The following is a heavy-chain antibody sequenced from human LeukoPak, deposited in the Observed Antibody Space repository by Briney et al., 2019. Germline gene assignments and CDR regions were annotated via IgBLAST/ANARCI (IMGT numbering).Heavy chain of an antibody. CDR3: ARRAGAYSHTYDY. CDR1: GFTVSSNS. J-gene: IGHJ4*02. D-gene: IGHD4/OR15-4a*01. Sequence: GGSLRLSCTVSGFTVSSNSMSWVRQAPGKGLEWVSFIYSDNTHYPDSVKGRFTIPRDNSNNTLYLQMNSLRAEDTAVYYCARRAGAYSHTYDYWGQGTLVTVSS. V-gene: IGHV3-53*05. CDR2: IYSDNT.